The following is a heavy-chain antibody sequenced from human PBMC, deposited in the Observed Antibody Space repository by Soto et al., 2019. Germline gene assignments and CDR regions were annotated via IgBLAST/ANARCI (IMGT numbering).Heavy chain of an antibody. CDR3: ATTRTDYQDY. V-gene: IGHV4-59*01. Sequence: PSETLSLTCAVSGASISSFYWGWLRQPPGKGREWIGYIYYSGSATYNTSLKSRVTISVDTSKNQFSLRLSSVTAADTAVYYCATTRTDYQDYWGQGTLVTVSS. J-gene: IGHJ4*02. CDR1: GASISSFY. CDR2: IYYSGSA. D-gene: IGHD4-17*01.